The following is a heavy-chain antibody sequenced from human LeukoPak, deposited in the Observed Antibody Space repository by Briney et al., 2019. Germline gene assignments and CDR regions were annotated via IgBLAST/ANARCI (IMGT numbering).Heavy chain of an antibody. D-gene: IGHD6-19*01. CDR3: TSSYSSGLNWFDP. Sequence: GGSLRLSCAASGFTFSGSAMHWVRQASGKGLEWVGRIRSKANSYATAYAASVKGRFTISRDDSKNTAYLQMNSLKTEDTAVYYCTSSYSSGLNWFDPWGQGTLVTVSS. J-gene: IGHJ5*02. V-gene: IGHV3-73*01. CDR2: IRSKANSYAT. CDR1: GFTFSGSA.